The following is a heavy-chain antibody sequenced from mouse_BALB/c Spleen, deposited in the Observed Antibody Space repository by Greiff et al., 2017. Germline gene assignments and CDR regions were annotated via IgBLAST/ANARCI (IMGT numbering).Heavy chain of an antibody. V-gene: IGHV2-9-2*01. J-gene: IGHJ3*01. CDR1: GFSLTSYD. Sequence: VQLLESGPGLVAPSQSLSITCTVSGFSLTSYDISWVRQPPGKGLEWLGVIWTGGGTNYNSAFMSRLSISKDNSKSQVFLKMNSLQTDDTAIYYCVRDEGYYGSSPFAFWGQGTLVTVSA. CDR2: IWTGGGT. D-gene: IGHD1-1*01. CDR3: VRDEGYYGSSPFAF.